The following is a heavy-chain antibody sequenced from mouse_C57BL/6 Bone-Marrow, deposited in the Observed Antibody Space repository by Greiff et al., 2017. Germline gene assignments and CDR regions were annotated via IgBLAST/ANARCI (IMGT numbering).Heavy chain of an antibody. Sequence: DVKLVESGGGLVKPGGSLKLSCAASGFTFSSYTMSWVRQTPEKRLEWVATISGGGGNTYYPDSVKGRFTISRDNAKNTLYLQLSSLRSEDTALYYCASKSSIYYYGSSYLMDYWGQGTSVTVSS. CDR3: ASKSSIYYYGSSYLMDY. V-gene: IGHV5-9*01. CDR2: ISGGGGNT. CDR1: GFTFSSYT. J-gene: IGHJ4*01. D-gene: IGHD1-1*01.